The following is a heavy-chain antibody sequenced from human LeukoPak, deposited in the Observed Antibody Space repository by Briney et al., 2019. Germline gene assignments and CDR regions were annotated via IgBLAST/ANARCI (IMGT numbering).Heavy chain of an antibody. D-gene: IGHD6-6*01. CDR1: GFGFSRYW. V-gene: IGHV3-74*01. CDR3: ARECDPSRCASSSPDY. J-gene: IGHJ4*02. Sequence: GGSLRLSCAASGFGFSRYWMHWVRQAPGKGLVWVSRVSTDGTTTTYADSVQGRFTVSRDNAKDTLFLQMNDLRPEETAVYFCARECDPSRCASSSPDYWGQGTLVTVSS. CDR2: VSTDGTTT.